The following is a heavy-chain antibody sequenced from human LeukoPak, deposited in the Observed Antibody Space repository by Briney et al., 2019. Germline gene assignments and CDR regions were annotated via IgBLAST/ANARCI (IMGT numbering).Heavy chain of an antibody. J-gene: IGHJ5*02. CDR2: IDNAGSIT. Sequence: PGGSLRLSCAASGFTFSNYWIHWVRQAPGKGLVWVSRIDNAGSITTYADSVKGRFTISRDNAENTLYLPMNSLRVEDTAVYYCARGHVLLWFGGQRDRSSWFDPWGQGTLVTVSS. V-gene: IGHV3-74*03. D-gene: IGHD3-10*01. CDR1: GFTFSNYW. CDR3: ARGHVLLWFGGQRDRSSWFDP.